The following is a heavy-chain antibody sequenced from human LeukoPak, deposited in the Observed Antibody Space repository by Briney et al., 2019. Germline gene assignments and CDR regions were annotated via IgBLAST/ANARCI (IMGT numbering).Heavy chain of an antibody. D-gene: IGHD2-2*02. CDR1: GYTFTSYA. CDR3: ARGNLGYCSSTSCYTWFDP. CDR2: INAGNGNT. V-gene: IGHV1-3*01. Sequence: GASVKVSCKASGYTFTSYAMHWVRQAPGQRLEWMGWINAGNGNTKYSQKFQGRVTITRDTSASTAYMELSSLRSEDTAVYYCARGNLGYCSSTSCYTWFDPWGQGTLVTVSS. J-gene: IGHJ5*02.